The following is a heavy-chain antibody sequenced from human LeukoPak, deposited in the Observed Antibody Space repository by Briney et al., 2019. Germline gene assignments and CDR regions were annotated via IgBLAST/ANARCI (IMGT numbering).Heavy chain of an antibody. CDR1: GYTFTGYG. V-gene: IGHV1-69*05. D-gene: IGHD1-26*01. Sequence: SVKVSCKASGYTFTGYGISWVRQAPGQGLGWMGGIIPIFGTANYAQKFQGRVTITTDESTSTAYMELSSLRSEDTAVYYCAGAVGAIAYYFDYWGQGTLVTVSS. J-gene: IGHJ4*02. CDR3: AGAVGAIAYYFDY. CDR2: IIPIFGTA.